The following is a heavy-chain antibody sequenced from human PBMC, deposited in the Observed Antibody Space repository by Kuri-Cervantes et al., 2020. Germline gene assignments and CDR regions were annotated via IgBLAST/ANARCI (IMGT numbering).Heavy chain of an antibody. V-gene: IGHV1-3*01. CDR1: GYTFTYRY. J-gene: IGHJ4*02. CDR2: INAGNGNT. Sequence: ASVKVSCKASGYTFTYRYLHWVRQAPGQRLGWMGWINAGNGNTKYSQKFQGRVTITRDTSASTAYMELSSLRSEDTAVYYCARVRYSWGYYDSSGYYAFDYWGQGTLVTVSS. D-gene: IGHD3-22*01. CDR3: ARVRYSWGYYDSSGYYAFDY.